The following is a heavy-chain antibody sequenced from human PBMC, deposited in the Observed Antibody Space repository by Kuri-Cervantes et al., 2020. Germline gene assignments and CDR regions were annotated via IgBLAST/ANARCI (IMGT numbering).Heavy chain of an antibody. Sequence: GGSLRLSCAASGFTFSSYGMHWVRQPPGKGLEWVAVICYDGSNKYYADSVKGRFTISRDNSKNTLYLQMNSLRAEDTAVYYCARDGLNGRYYYYCYGMDVWGQGTTVTVSS. CDR2: ICYDGSNK. J-gene: IGHJ6*02. CDR1: GFTFSSYG. V-gene: IGHV3-33*01. CDR3: ARDGLNGRYYYYCYGMDV. D-gene: IGHD2-8*01.